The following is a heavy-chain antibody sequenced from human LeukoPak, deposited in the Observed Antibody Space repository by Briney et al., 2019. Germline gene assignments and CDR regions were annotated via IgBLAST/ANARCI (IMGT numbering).Heavy chain of an antibody. D-gene: IGHD2-15*01. CDR3: ASEGASGGYTFDY. Sequence: GGSLRLSCAASGFTFSSYDMNWARQAPGKGLEWVPYISISGRTIYYADSVKGRFTISRDNAKNSLYLQMNSLRAEDTAVYYCASEGASGGYTFDYWGQGTLVTVSS. CDR2: ISISGRTI. V-gene: IGHV3-48*03. CDR1: GFTFSSYD. J-gene: IGHJ4*02.